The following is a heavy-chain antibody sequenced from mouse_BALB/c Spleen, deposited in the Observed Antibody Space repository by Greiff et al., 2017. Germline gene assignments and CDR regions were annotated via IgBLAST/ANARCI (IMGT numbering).Heavy chain of an antibody. CDR3: GTERDGYFDY. Sequence: VQLQESGPGLVAPSQSLSITCTVSGFSLTGYGVNWVRQPPGKGLEWLGMIRGDGSTDYNSALKSRLSISKDNSKSQVFLKMNSLLTDDTARYYYGTERDGYFDYWGQGTTLTVSS. CDR1: GFSLTGYG. J-gene: IGHJ2*01. CDR2: IRGDGST. D-gene: IGHD2-3*01. V-gene: IGHV2-6-7*01.